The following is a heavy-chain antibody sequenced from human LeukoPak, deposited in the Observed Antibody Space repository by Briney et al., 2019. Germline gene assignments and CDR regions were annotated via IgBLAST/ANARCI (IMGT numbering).Heavy chain of an antibody. CDR3: ARLGYGYSSGGEVQH. J-gene: IGHJ1*01. V-gene: IGHV4-39*01. D-gene: IGHD6-19*01. CDR2: TYYSGST. Sequence: SETLSLTCTVSGGSISSRHHYWGWIRQPPGKGLEWIGNTYYSGSTYYNASLKSRVTISVDTSKNQFSLKLSSVTAADTAVYYCARLGYGYSSGGEVQHWGQGTLVTVSS. CDR1: GGSISSRHHY.